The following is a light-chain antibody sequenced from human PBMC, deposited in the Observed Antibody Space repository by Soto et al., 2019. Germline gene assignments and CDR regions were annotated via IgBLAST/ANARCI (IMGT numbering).Light chain of an antibody. J-gene: IGKJ3*01. V-gene: IGKV1-39*01. CDR1: QSIAGF. CDR3: QQTFNNPT. CDR2: ATS. Sequence: DIQMTQSPSSLSASVGDRVTIACRASQSIAGFLNWYQQKPGKAPDLLIYATSSLHSGVNPRFSGSGSGADFNLTISPLQPEDSATYFCQQTFNNPTFGPGT.